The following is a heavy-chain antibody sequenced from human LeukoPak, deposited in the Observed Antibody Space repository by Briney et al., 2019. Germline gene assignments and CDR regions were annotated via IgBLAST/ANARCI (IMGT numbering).Heavy chain of an antibody. CDR2: VSGSGDNT. J-gene: IGHJ4*02. CDR3: ARWGNDYSQFDS. D-gene: IGHD4-11*01. CDR1: GFTFNNYA. V-gene: IGHV3-23*01. Sequence: GGSLRLSCAASGFTFNNYAMTWVRRAPGKGLEWVSVVSGSGDNTNYADSVKDRFTISRDNSKNTLFLQMNSLRTEDTAVYFCARWGNDYSQFDSWGQGTLVTVS.